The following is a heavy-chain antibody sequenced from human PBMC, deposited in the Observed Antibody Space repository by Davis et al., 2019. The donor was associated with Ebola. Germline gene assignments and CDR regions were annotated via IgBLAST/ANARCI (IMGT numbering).Heavy chain of an antibody. CDR2: IYYSGST. CDR3: AKSGGKYLSYFDY. D-gene: IGHD2-2*01. J-gene: IGHJ4*02. V-gene: IGHV4-39*01. Sequence: MPGGSLRLSCTVSGGSISSSSYYWGWIRQPPGKGLEWIGTIYYSGSTYYNPSLKSRVTISVDTSKRQLSLKLSSVTAADTAMYYCAKSGGKYLSYFDYWGQGALVTVSS. CDR1: GGSISSSSYY.